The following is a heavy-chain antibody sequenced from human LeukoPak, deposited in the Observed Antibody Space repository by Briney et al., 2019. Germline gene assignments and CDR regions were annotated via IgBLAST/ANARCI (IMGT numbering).Heavy chain of an antibody. D-gene: IGHD5-18*01. Sequence: SETLSLTRTVSGDSISPYYWGWIRQPPGKRLEWIGYIYYSGDTTYNPSLKSRVTISVDTSKNQFSLKLSSVTAADTAVYYCARDKQPGDYWGQGALVTVSS. CDR1: GDSISPYY. CDR3: ARDKQPGDY. CDR2: IYYSGDT. J-gene: IGHJ4*02. V-gene: IGHV4-59*01.